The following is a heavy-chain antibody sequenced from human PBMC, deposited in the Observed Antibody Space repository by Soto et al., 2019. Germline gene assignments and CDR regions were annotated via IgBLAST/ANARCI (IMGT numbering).Heavy chain of an antibody. J-gene: IGHJ4*02. CDR2: ISSSSSYI. D-gene: IGHD3-16*01. V-gene: IGHV3-21*01. Sequence: EVQLVESGGGLVKHGGSLRLSCAASGFTFSSYSMNWVRQAPGKGLEWVSYISSSSSYIYYADSVKSRFTISRDNAKNSLYLQMNSLRAEDTAVYYCARAPDWGGAGHRCDYWGQGTLVTVSS. CDR1: GFTFSSYS. CDR3: ARAPDWGGAGHRCDY.